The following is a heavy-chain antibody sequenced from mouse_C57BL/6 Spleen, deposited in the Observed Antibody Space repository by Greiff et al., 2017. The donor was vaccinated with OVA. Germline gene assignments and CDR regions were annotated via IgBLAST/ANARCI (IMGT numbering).Heavy chain of an antibody. CDR3: ARRGHYDYDRYFDV. V-gene: IGHV5-6*01. CDR1: GFTFSSYG. CDR2: ISSGGSYT. D-gene: IGHD2-4*01. J-gene: IGHJ1*03. Sequence: EVQLVESGGDLVKPGGSLKLSCAASGFTFSSYGMSWVRQTPDKRLEWVATISSGGSYTYYPDSVKGRFTISRDNAKNTLYLQMSSLKSEDTAMYDCARRGHYDYDRYFDVWGTGTTVTVSS.